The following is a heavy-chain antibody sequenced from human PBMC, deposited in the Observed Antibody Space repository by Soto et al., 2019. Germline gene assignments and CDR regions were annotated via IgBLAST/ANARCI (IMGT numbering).Heavy chain of an antibody. CDR2: IYYSGST. CDR3: ARLGIFGVDPVRYYYGMDV. CDR1: GGSISSSSYY. V-gene: IGHV4-39*01. D-gene: IGHD3-3*01. Sequence: PSETLSLTCTVSGGSISSSSYYWGWIRQPPGKGLEWIGSIYYSGSTYYNPSLKSRVTISVDTSKNQFSLKLSSVTAADTAVYYCARLGIFGVDPVRYYYGMDVWGQGTTVTVSS. J-gene: IGHJ6*02.